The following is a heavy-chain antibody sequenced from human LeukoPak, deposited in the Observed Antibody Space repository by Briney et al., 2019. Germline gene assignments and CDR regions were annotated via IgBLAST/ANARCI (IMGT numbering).Heavy chain of an antibody. CDR3: AAALWYWFDT. CDR2: INQSGST. Sequence: SETLSLTCAVYGGSFSGYYWSWIRQPPGKGLEWIGEINQSGSTNYNPSLKSRVTISVDTSKNQFSLKLSSVTAADTAVYYCAAALWYWFDTWGQGTLVTVSS. D-gene: IGHD3-10*01. V-gene: IGHV4-34*03. J-gene: IGHJ5*02. CDR1: GGSFSGYY.